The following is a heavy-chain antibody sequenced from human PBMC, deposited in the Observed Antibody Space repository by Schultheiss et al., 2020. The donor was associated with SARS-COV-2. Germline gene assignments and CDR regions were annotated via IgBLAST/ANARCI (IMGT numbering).Heavy chain of an antibody. CDR1: GGSFSGYY. D-gene: IGHD3-3*01. Sequence: SETLSLTCAVYGGSFSGYYWSWIRQPPGKGLEWIGEINHSGSTNYNPSLKSRVTISVDTSKNQFPLKLSSVTAADTAVYYCARVGGITIFGVVTNYFDYWGQGTLVTVSS. CDR2: INHSGST. CDR3: ARVGGITIFGVVTNYFDY. V-gene: IGHV4-34*01. J-gene: IGHJ4*02.